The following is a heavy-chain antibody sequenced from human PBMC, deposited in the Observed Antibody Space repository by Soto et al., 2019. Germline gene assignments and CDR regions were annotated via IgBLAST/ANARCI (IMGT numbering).Heavy chain of an antibody. Sequence: PSETLSLTCTVSGGSISSYYWSWIRQPPGKGLEWIGYIYYSGSTNYNPSLKSRVTISVDTSKNQFSLKLSSVTAADTAVYYCARVARMYRGGYYYYYGMDVWGQGTTVTVSS. D-gene: IGHD2-15*01. CDR2: IYYSGST. V-gene: IGHV4-59*01. J-gene: IGHJ6*02. CDR1: GGSISSYY. CDR3: ARVARMYRGGYYYYYGMDV.